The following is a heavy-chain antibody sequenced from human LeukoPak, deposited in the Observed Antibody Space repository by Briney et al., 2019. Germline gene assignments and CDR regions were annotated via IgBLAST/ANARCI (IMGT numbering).Heavy chain of an antibody. V-gene: IGHV3-23*01. CDR2: ISGSGGST. CDR3: AKDSRYSGNIKAFDI. D-gene: IGHD1-26*01. J-gene: IGHJ3*02. CDR1: GFTFSSYA. Sequence: GWSLRLSCAASGFTFSSYAMSWVRQAPGKGLEWVSGISGSGGSTNYADSVKGRFTISRDNSKNTLYLQMNSLRAEDTAVYYCAKDSRYSGNIKAFDIWGQGTMVTVSS.